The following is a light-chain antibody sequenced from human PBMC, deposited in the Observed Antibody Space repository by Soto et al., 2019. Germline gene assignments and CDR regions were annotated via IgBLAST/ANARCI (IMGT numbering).Light chain of an antibody. CDR1: QDISVY. CDR3: QKYNTAPRT. Sequence: DIQMTQSPSSLSASVGDRVTITCRASQDISVYLAWYHQKPGKVPKLLIYSASTLQSGVPSRFSGSGSGTDFTLTISSLQPEDVATYFCQKYNTAPRTFGQGTRLEIK. V-gene: IGKV1-27*01. CDR2: SAS. J-gene: IGKJ5*01.